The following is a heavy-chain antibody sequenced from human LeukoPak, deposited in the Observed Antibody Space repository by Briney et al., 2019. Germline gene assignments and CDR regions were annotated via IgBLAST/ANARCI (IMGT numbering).Heavy chain of an antibody. CDR1: GFTFSSYW. CDR2: INGDGSST. CDR3: ARDLEYYDFWSGYLQHMDV. Sequence: GGSLRLSCAASGFTFSSYWMHWVRQAPGKGLVWVSRINGDGSSTSYADSVKGRFTISRDNAKNTLYLQMNSLRAEDTAMYYCARDLEYYDFWSGYLQHMDVWGKGTTVTVSS. V-gene: IGHV3-74*01. J-gene: IGHJ6*03. D-gene: IGHD3-3*01.